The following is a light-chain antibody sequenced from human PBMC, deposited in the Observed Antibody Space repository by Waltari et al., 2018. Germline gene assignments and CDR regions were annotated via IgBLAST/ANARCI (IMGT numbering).Light chain of an antibody. CDR3: SSFTSSSTWV. J-gene: IGLJ3*02. CDR1: TSDIGAYNY. CDR2: DVT. Sequence: QSALTQPASVSGSPGQSITISCTGTTSDIGAYNYVAWYQQHPGKAPKVVISDVTNRPAGGSYRFTGSKSGNTASLTIAALQAEDGADYYCSSFTSSSTWVFGGGTKLTVL. V-gene: IGLV2-14*03.